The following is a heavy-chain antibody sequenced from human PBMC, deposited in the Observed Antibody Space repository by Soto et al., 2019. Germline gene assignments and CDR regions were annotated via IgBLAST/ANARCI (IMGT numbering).Heavy chain of an antibody. CDR3: QILPVGQVAAVDY. J-gene: IGHJ4*02. CDR1: GFTFSNAW. D-gene: IGHD2-15*01. Sequence: GGSLRLSCAASGFTFSNAWMNWVRQAPGKGLEWVGRIKSKTDGGTTDYAAPGKARFTISRDDSKNTLYLQMNSLKTEDTAVYYCQILPVGQVAAVDYWGQGTLVTVSS. V-gene: IGHV3-15*07. CDR2: IKSKTDGGTT.